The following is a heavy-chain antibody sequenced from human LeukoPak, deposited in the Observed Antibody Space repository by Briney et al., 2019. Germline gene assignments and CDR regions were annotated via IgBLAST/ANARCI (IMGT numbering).Heavy chain of an antibody. V-gene: IGHV4-39*02. CDR1: GGSISSSNYY. D-gene: IGHD3-16*01. Sequence: KASETLSLTCTVSGGSISSSNYYWGWIRQPPGKGLEWIASIHYSETTYYNPSLKSRVTISVDTSKNHFSLKLSSVTAADTAVYYCARGGVLKSVDYWGQGTLVAVSS. CDR2: IHYSETT. CDR3: ARGGVLKSVDY. J-gene: IGHJ4*02.